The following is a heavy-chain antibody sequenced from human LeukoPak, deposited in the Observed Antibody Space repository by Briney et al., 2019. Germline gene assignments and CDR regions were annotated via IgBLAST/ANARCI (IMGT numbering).Heavy chain of an antibody. Sequence: GASVKVSCKASGYTFTSYYMHWVRQAPGQGLEWMGIINPSGGSTSYAQKFQGRVTMTRDMSTSTVYMELSSLRSEDTAVYYCAREQRELDYFDYWGQGTLVTVAS. CDR3: AREQRELDYFDY. D-gene: IGHD1-26*01. V-gene: IGHV1-46*01. CDR2: INPSGGST. CDR1: GYTFTSYY. J-gene: IGHJ4*02.